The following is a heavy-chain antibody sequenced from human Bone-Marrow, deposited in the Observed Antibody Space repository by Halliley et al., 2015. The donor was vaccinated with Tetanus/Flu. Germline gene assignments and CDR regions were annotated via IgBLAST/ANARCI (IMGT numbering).Heavy chain of an antibody. J-gene: IGHJ5*02. D-gene: IGHD3-10*01. CDR1: GGSISPYY. V-gene: IGHV4-59*01. CDR3: ARSGSGNYEGWLDP. CDR2: IFYSGNT. Sequence: TLSLTCTVSGGSISPYYWSWIRQPPGKGLEWIGYIFYSGNTNYNPSLKSRVTISVDTSKNQFSLRLSSVTPADTAVYYCARSGSGNYEGWLDPWGQGTRVTVSS.